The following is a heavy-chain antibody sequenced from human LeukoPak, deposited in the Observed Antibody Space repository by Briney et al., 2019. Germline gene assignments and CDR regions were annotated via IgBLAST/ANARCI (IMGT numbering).Heavy chain of an antibody. CDR3: GARRAFDI. V-gene: IGHV4-30-2*01. J-gene: IGHJ3*02. CDR2: IYHSGST. Sequence: SETLSLTCTVSGGSISSDGYYWSWIRQPPGKGLEWIGHIYHSGSTYYNPSLKSRVTISVDRSKNQFSLKVNSMTAVDTAVYFCGARRAFDIWGQGTMVTVSS. D-gene: IGHD6-6*01. CDR1: GGSISSDGYY.